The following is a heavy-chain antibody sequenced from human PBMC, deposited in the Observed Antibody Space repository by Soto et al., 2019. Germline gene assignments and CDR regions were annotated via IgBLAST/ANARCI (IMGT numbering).Heavy chain of an antibody. Sequence: QLQLQESGPGLVKPSQTLSLACTVSGGSFSSGGYYWSWIRQLPGKGLEWIGYIYYSGSTYYNPSLKSRFTISLDTSKNRFALKLSSVTAADTAVYYCARATSFSGHHGYCGQGTLGTVSS. V-gene: IGHV4-31*03. CDR2: IYYSGST. J-gene: IGHJ4*02. CDR1: GGSFSSGGYY. D-gene: IGHD2-8*02. CDR3: ARATSFSGHHGY.